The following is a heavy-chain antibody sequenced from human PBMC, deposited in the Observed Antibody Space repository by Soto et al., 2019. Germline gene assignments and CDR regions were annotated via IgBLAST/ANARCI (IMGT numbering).Heavy chain of an antibody. CDR3: ARDLGGYCSTTSCLPFDY. J-gene: IGHJ4*02. D-gene: IGHD2-2*01. Sequence: SETLSLTCTVSGGPVSSGSYYWSWLRQPPGKGLEWIGHISYTGTTDSNPSLKSRVTLSVDTSTNQFSLKLTSVTAADTAIYYCARDLGGYCSTTSCLPFDYWGQGTLVTVSS. CDR2: ISYTGTT. CDR1: GGPVSSGSYY. V-gene: IGHV4-61*01.